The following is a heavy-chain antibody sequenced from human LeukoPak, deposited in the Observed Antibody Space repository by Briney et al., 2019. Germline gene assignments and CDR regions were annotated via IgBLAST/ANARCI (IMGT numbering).Heavy chain of an antibody. V-gene: IGHV1-69*05. D-gene: IGHD2-15*01. CDR1: GGTFSAYA. CDR2: IIPIIATT. J-gene: IGHJ4*02. CDR3: ARDRMGYCSGGSCWNFDY. Sequence: SVKVSCKASGGTFSAYAISWVRQAPGQGLEWMGRIIPIIATTNYAQKFQGRVTITTDESTSTAYMELSSLRSEDTAVYYCARDRMGYCSGGSCWNFDYWGQGTLVTVSS.